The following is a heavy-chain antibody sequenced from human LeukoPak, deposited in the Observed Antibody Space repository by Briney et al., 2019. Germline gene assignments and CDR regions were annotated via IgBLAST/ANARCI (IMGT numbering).Heavy chain of an antibody. CDR3: ARELGIAAAGTTGFDY. D-gene: IGHD6-13*01. CDR2: INHNGSKK. Sequence: GSIRLSYATSGFTFSSYWMSWVRWAQGKGLKSVANINHNGSKKYYVDSVKGRFTISRDNGKNSLYLQMNSLRAEDTAVYYCARELGIAAAGTTGFDYWGQGTLVTVSS. CDR1: GFTFSSYW. J-gene: IGHJ4*02. V-gene: IGHV3-7*03.